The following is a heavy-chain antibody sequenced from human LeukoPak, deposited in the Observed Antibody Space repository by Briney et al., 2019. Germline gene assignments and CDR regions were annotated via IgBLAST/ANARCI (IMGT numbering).Heavy chain of an antibody. CDR1: GFTFSSYG. V-gene: IGHV3-30*18. CDR2: ISYDGSNK. CDR3: AKDKGYSSGWYLLDP. Sequence: GGSLRLSCAASGFTFSSYGMHWVRQAPGKGLEWVAVISYDGSNKYYADSVKGRFTISRDNSKNTLYLQMNSLRAEDTAVYYCAKDKGYSSGWYLLDPWGQGTLVTVSS. J-gene: IGHJ5*02. D-gene: IGHD6-19*01.